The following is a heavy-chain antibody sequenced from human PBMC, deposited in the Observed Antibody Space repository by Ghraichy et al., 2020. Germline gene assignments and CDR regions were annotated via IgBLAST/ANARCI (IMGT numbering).Heavy chain of an antibody. V-gene: IGHV4-39*07. J-gene: IGHJ4*02. CDR1: GGSISSSSYY. CDR2: IYYSGST. Sequence: SETLSLTCTVSGGSISSSSYYWGWIRQPPGKGLEWIGSIYYSGSTYYNPSLKSRVTISVDTSKNQFSLKLSSVTAADTAVYYCARGGGGSYFENRYYFDYWGQGTLVTVSS. CDR3: ARGGGGSYFENRYYFDY. D-gene: IGHD1-26*01.